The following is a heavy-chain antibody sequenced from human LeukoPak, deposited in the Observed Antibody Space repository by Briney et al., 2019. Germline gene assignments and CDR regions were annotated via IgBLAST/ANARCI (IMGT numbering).Heavy chain of an antibody. CDR1: GGSVSSGSYY. V-gene: IGHV4-61*01. Sequence: SETLSLTCTVSGGSVSSGSYYWSWIRQPPGKGLEWIGYIYYSGSTNYNPSLKSRVTISVDTSKNQFSLKLSSVTAADTAVYYCARVYGDYYGMDVWGQGTTVTVSS. D-gene: IGHD4-17*01. J-gene: IGHJ6*02. CDR2: IYYSGST. CDR3: ARVYGDYYGMDV.